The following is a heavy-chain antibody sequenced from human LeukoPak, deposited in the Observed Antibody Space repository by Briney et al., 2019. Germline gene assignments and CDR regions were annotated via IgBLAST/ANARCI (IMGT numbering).Heavy chain of an antibody. CDR3: ARESRYDILTGQILGYFDY. CDR1: GGSISSGGYY. CDR2: IYYSGST. V-gene: IGHV4-31*03. D-gene: IGHD3-9*01. Sequence: SQTLSLTCTVSGGSISSGGYYWSWIRQHPGKGLEWIGYIYYSGSTYYNPSLKSRVTISVDSSKNQFSLKLSSVTAADTAVYYCARESRYDILTGQILGYFDYWGQGTLVTVSS. J-gene: IGHJ4*02.